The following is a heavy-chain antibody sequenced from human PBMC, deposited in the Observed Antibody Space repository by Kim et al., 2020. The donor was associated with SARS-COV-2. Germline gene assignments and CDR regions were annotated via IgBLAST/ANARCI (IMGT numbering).Heavy chain of an antibody. Sequence: KFQGRVTMTRDTSTSTVYMELSSLRSEDTAVYYCARGGFGIAVAGVAFDIWGQGTMVTVSS. J-gene: IGHJ3*02. CDR3: ARGGFGIAVAGVAFDI. D-gene: IGHD6-19*01. V-gene: IGHV1-46*01.